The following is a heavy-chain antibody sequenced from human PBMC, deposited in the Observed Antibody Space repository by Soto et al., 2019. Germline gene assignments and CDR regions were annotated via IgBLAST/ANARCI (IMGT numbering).Heavy chain of an antibody. J-gene: IGHJ4*02. V-gene: IGHV1-2*02. D-gene: IGHD2-2*01. CDR3: ARDTSNYFDF. CDR1: GYTFNDHY. CDR2: INAKTGDR. Sequence: GSSVKVSCKTSGYTFNDHYMYWVRQAPGEGLEWMGWINAKTGDRKYAQKFQGRVIMTRDTSTSTAYMELRSLRSDDTALYFCARDTSNYFDFWGQGTPVTV.